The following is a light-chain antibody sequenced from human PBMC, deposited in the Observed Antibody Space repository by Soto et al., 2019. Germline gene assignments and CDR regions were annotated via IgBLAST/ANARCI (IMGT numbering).Light chain of an antibody. CDR3: QQYNSYIT. CDR2: EAS. J-gene: IGKJ5*01. Sequence: DIQMTQSPSTLSGSVGDRATITCRASQTISSWLAWCKPKPGKAPKLLIYEASTLKSGVPSRFSGSGSGTEFTLTIRSLKPDDFATYYCQQYNSYITFGQGTRLEIK. CDR1: QTISSW. V-gene: IGKV1-5*03.